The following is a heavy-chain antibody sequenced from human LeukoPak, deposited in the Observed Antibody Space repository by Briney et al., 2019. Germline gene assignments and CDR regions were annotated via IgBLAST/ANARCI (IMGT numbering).Heavy chain of an antibody. CDR3: ARGGRRFSLFDY. D-gene: IGHD3-3*01. Sequence: SETLSLTCAVYGGSFSGYYWSWIRQPPGKGLEWIGEINHSGSTNYNPSLKSRVTISVDTSKNQFSLKLSSVTAADTAVYYCARGGRRFSLFDYWGQGTLVTVSS. V-gene: IGHV4-34*01. CDR1: GGSFSGYY. CDR2: INHSGST. J-gene: IGHJ4*02.